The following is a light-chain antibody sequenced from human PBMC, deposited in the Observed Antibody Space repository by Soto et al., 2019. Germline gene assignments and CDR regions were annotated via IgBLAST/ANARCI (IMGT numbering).Light chain of an antibody. CDR1: QSVSGNY. CDR3: QQYGSSPRT. J-gene: IGKJ1*01. CDR2: GAS. Sequence: EIVMTQSPATLSASPGERVTLSCRVSQSVSGNYLAWYQQKPGQAPRLLVYGASKRATGIPDRFSGSGSGTDFTLTISRLEPEDFAVYCCQQYGSSPRTFGQGTKVDIK. V-gene: IGKV3-20*01.